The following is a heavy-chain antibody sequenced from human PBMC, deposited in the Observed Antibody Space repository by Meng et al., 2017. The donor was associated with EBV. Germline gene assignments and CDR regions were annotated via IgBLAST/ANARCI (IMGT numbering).Heavy chain of an antibody. CDR2: INPNSGGT. D-gene: IGHD6-19*01. CDR1: GYTFTGYY. J-gene: IGHJ4*02. CDR3: ARVGIAVAGTGDY. Sequence: QGVRGQSGGEVKKPGALVKVYCKASGYTFTGYYMHWVRQAPGQGLEWMGRINPNSGGTNYAQKFQGRVTMTRDTSISTAYMELSRLRSDDTAVYYCARVGIAVAGTGDYWGQGTLVTVSS. V-gene: IGHV1-2*06.